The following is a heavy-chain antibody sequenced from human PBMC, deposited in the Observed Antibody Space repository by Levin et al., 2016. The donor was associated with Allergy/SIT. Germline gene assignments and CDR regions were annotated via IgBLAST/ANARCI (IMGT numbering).Heavy chain of an antibody. J-gene: IGHJ4*02. CDR2: IGSNGALI. V-gene: IGHV3-64D*06. CDR3: VKGGYSYGQLAY. D-gene: IGHD5-12*01. Sequence: GGSLRLSCSASGFTFSTDAMFWVRQAPGKGLEFVSSIGSNGALIYYGDSVKGRFTISRDNSKNTVYLQMSSLRPEDTAVYYCVKGGYSYGQLAYWGQGILVTVSS. CDR1: GFTFSTDA.